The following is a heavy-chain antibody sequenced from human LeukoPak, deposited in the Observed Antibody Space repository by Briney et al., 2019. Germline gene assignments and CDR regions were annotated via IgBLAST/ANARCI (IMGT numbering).Heavy chain of an antibody. CDR3: ARDPSYAGYDY. J-gene: IGHJ4*02. V-gene: IGHV3-7*03. D-gene: IGHD5-12*01. CDR1: GFAFSRSY. CDR2: IKYDGSET. Sequence: GGSLRLSCAASGFAFSRSYMTWVRQAPGKGLEWVATIKYDGSETAYGNSVKGRFTISKDNAKNSLYLQMNSLRVEDTAVYYCARDPSYAGYDYWGQGTLVTVSS.